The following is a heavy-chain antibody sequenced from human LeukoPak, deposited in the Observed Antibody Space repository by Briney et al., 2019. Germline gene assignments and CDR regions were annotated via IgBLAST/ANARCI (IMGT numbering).Heavy chain of an antibody. CDR1: GGSFNNYA. CDR2: FIPILDTT. D-gene: IGHD5-12*01. J-gene: IGHJ4*02. V-gene: IGHV1-69*05. CDR3: ARSNDYDYHFNY. Sequence: ASVKVSCKASGGSFNNYAITWVRQAPGQGLEWMGGFIPILDTTNYAPNFQGRVTITTDESSTTAYMELSSLKWEDTALYYCARSNDYDYHFNYWGQGTLVTVSS.